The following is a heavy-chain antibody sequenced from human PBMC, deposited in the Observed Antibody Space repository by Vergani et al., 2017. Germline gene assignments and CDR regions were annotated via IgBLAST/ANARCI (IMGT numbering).Heavy chain of an antibody. J-gene: IGHJ6*03. CDR3: SRVATTNYYYYYMDV. V-gene: IGHV4-30-2*01. CDR2: IYHSGST. Sequence: QVQLQESGSGLVKPSQTLSLTCAVSGGSISSGGYSWSWIRQPPGKGLEWIGYIYHSGSTYYNPSLKSRVTISVDTSKNQFSLKLSSVTAADTAVYYCSRVATTNYYYYYMDVWGKGP. D-gene: IGHD5-12*01. CDR1: GGSISSGGYS.